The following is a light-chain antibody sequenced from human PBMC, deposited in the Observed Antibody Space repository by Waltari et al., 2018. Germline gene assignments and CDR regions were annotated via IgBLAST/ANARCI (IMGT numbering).Light chain of an antibody. CDR1: QDISTS. CDR3: QKYNSAPWT. CDR2: AIS. J-gene: IGKJ1*01. Sequence: DIQMTQSPSSLSASVGNRVTITCRASQDISTSLAWYQQKPGKVPKVQIFAISTLQSGVPSRFSGSGSGTDFTLTISSLQPEDVATYYCQKYNSAPWTFGQGTRVEIK. V-gene: IGKV1-27*01.